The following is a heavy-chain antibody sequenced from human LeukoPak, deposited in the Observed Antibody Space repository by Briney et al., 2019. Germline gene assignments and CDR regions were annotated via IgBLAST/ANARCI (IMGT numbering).Heavy chain of an antibody. Sequence: GGSLRLSCAASGFTFSSYAMHWVRQAPGKGLEWVAVISYDGSNKYYADSVKGRFTISRDNSKNTLYLQMNSLRAEDTAVYYCAKDPYGDYDHHFDYWGQGTLVTVSS. D-gene: IGHD4-17*01. CDR3: AKDPYGDYDHHFDY. CDR2: ISYDGSNK. J-gene: IGHJ4*02. V-gene: IGHV3-30*04. CDR1: GFTFSSYA.